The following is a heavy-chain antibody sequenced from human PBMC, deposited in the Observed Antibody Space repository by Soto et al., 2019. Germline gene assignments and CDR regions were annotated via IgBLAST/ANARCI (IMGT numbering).Heavy chain of an antibody. CDR1: GGSISSGGYY. J-gene: IGHJ4*02. CDR3: ARVPGRRYYDSADY. CDR2: XXYXGXT. V-gene: IGHV4-31*03. D-gene: IGHD3-22*01. Sequence: SETLSLTCTVSGGSISSGGYYWSWIRQHQGKGLXWXGXXXYXGXTXYXXXXKSRVTISVDTSKNQFSLKLSSVTAADTAVYYCARVPGRRYYDSADYWGQGTLVTVSS.